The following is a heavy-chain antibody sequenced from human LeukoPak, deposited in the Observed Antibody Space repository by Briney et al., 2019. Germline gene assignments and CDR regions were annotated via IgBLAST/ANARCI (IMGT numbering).Heavy chain of an antibody. Sequence: ASVKVSCKVSGYTFTELSMQWVRQAPGKGLEWMGGSDPEDGETIYAQKFQGRVTMTEDTSIDTAYMELSSLRSEDTAVYYCATRVVRGVIGFDYWGQGTLVTVSS. V-gene: IGHV1-24*01. CDR1: GYTFTELS. J-gene: IGHJ4*02. D-gene: IGHD3-10*01. CDR2: SDPEDGET. CDR3: ATRVVRGVIGFDY.